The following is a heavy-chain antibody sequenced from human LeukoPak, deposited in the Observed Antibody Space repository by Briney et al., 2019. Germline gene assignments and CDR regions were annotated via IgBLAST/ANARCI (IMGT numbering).Heavy chain of an antibody. D-gene: IGHD6-13*01. CDR1: GFTVSSNY. V-gene: IGHV3-53*05. Sequence: AGGSLRLSCAASGFTVSSNYMSWVRQAPGKGLEWVSVIYSGGSTYYADSVKGRFTISRDNSKNTLYLQMNSLRAEDTALYYCAKDRLGYSSSWYYFDYWGQGTLVTVSS. CDR2: IYSGGST. J-gene: IGHJ4*02. CDR3: AKDRLGYSSSWYYFDY.